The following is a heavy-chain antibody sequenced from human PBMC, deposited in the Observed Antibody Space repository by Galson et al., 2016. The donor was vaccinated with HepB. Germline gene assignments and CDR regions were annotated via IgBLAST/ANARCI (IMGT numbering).Heavy chain of an antibody. Sequence: SLRLSCAASGFTFSNYWMSWVRQAPGKGLGCVANLKQDGSDKYYVDSVMGRFTISRDNAKNSLYLQMNSPSAEDTAVYYCATGGSRGISDAFGFWGQGTMVTVSS. CDR2: LKQDGSDK. V-gene: IGHV3-7*01. CDR1: GFTFSNYW. D-gene: IGHD3-16*01. CDR3: ATGGSRGISDAFGF. J-gene: IGHJ3*01.